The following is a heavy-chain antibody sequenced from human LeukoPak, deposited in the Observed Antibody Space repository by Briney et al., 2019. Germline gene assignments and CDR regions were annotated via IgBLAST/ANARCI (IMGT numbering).Heavy chain of an antibody. Sequence: ASVKVSCKASGYTFTSYYMHWVRQAPGQGLEWMGIINPSGGSTSYAQKFQGRVTMTRDTSTSTVYMELSSLRSEDTAGYYCASAPEPPLFAYGGQGPLVPVPS. J-gene: IGHJ4*02. V-gene: IGHV1-46*01. D-gene: IGHD1-14*01. CDR1: GYTFTSYY. CDR2: INPSGGST. CDR3: ASAPEPPLFAY.